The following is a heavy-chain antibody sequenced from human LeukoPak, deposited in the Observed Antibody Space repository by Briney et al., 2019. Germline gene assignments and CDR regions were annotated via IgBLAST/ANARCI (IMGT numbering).Heavy chain of an antibody. D-gene: IGHD3-16*01. CDR2: VSAGSTGI. CDR3: VREKGGFGFVL. CDR1: GFNFGIYS. Sequence: GGSLRLSCAGSGFNFGIYSMDWVRQAPGKGLEWVAYVSAGSTGIFYAASVKGRFSITRDNAQKSLYLQMNSLRAEDTAIYYCVREKGGFGFVLWGRGTLVTVSS. J-gene: IGHJ4*02. V-gene: IGHV3-48*04.